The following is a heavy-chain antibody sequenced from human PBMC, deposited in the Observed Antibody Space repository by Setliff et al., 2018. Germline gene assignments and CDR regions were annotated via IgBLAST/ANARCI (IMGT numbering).Heavy chain of an antibody. V-gene: IGHV4-59*11. D-gene: IGHD1-1*01. J-gene: IGHJ4*02. CDR1: GGSISSHY. Sequence: SETLSLTCTVSGGSISSHYWSWIRQPPGKGLEWIGYIYYSGSTNYNPSLKSRVTISVDTSKNQFSLELSSVTAADTAVYYCARTGTYRYFDYWGQGTVVTVSS. CDR2: IYYSGST. CDR3: ARTGTYRYFDY.